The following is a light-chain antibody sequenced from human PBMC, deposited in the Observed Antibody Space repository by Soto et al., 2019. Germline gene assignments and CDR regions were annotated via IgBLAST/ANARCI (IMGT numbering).Light chain of an antibody. CDR2: SNN. J-gene: IGLJ1*01. CDR3: AAWDDSLSGYV. Sequence: QSALTQPPSASGTPGQRVTISCSGSSSNIGSNYVYWYQQLPGTAPKLLIYSNNQRPSGVPDRFSGSKSGTSASLAISGLRSKDEADYYCAAWDDSLSGYVFGTGTKVTVL. V-gene: IGLV1-47*02. CDR1: SSNIGSNY.